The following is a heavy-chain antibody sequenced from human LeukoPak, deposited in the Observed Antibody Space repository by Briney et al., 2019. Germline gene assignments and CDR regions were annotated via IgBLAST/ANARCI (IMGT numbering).Heavy chain of an antibody. J-gene: IGHJ4*02. CDR2: IWYDGSNK. D-gene: IGHD3-10*01. CDR3: ARDRTMVRGAYGY. Sequence: TGGSLRLSCAASGFTFSSYGMHWVRQAPGKGLEWVAVIWYDGSNKYYADSVKGRFTISRDNSKNTLYLQMNSLRAEGTAVYYCARDRTMVRGAYGYWGQGALVTVSS. V-gene: IGHV3-33*01. CDR1: GFTFSSYG.